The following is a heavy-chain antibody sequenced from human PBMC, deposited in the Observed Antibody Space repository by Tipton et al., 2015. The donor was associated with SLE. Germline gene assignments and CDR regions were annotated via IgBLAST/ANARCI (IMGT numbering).Heavy chain of an antibody. CDR2: INHSGST. D-gene: IGHD3-16*01. V-gene: IGHV4-34*01. J-gene: IGHJ4*02. Sequence: TLSLTCAVYGGPFSGYYWSWIRQPPGKGLEWIGEINHSGSTNYNPSLKSRVTISVDTSKNQFSLKLSSVTAADTAVYYCARHGGPGDYWGQGTLVTVSS. CDR3: ARHGGPGDY. CDR1: GGPFSGYY.